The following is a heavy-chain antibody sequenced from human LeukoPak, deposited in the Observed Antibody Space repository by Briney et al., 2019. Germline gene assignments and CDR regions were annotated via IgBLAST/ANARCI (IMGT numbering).Heavy chain of an antibody. CDR3: ARVTGYMMEDQFDY. V-gene: IGHV1-18*01. J-gene: IGHJ4*02. D-gene: IGHD6-13*01. CDR1: GYTFTSYY. Sequence: GASVKVSCKTSGYTFTSYYISWVRQAPGQGLEWMAWISAYNGNTKYAQKFQGRVTMTTDTSTSTAYMELRSLRSDDTAVYYCARVTGYMMEDQFDYWGQGTLVTVSS. CDR2: ISAYNGNT.